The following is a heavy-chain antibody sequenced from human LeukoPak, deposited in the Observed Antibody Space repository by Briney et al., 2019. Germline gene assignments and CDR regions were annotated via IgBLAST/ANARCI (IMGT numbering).Heavy chain of an antibody. J-gene: IGHJ5*02. CDR1: GFTFSSYA. D-gene: IGHD3-22*01. V-gene: IGHV3-30-3*01. CDR3: ARGMYYYDSSGYNWFDP. Sequence: GGSLRLSCAASGFTFSSYAMHWVRQAPGKGLEWVAVISYDGSNKYYADSVKGRFTISRDNAKNSLYLQMNSLRAEDTALYYCARGMYYYDSSGYNWFDPWGQGTLVTVSS. CDR2: ISYDGSNK.